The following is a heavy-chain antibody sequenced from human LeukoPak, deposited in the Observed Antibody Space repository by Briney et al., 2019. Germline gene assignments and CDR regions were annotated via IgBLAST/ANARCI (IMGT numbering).Heavy chain of an antibody. D-gene: IGHD3/OR15-3a*01. CDR2: ISSSGDTI. CDR3: ARDPRGADWIDY. Sequence: PGGSLRLSCAASGXTFSSYEMDWVRQAPGKGLEWVSYISSSGDTIYYADSVKGRFTFSRDNAKNSLYLQMNSLRPEDTAVYYCARDPRGADWIDYWGQGTLVTVSS. CDR1: GXTFSSYE. J-gene: IGHJ4*02. V-gene: IGHV3-48*03.